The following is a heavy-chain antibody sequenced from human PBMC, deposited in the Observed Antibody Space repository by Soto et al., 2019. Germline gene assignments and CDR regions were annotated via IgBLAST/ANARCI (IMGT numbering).Heavy chain of an antibody. J-gene: IGHJ4*02. CDR3: ARSITIFGVVIMTFDY. V-gene: IGHV1-18*04. Sequence: ASVKVTCKASGYTFTSYGISWVRQAPGQGLEWMGWISAYNGNTNYAQKLQGRVTMTTDTSTSTAYMELRSLRSDDTAVYYCARSITIFGVVIMTFDYWGQGTLVTVSS. CDR2: ISAYNGNT. D-gene: IGHD3-3*01. CDR1: GYTFTSYG.